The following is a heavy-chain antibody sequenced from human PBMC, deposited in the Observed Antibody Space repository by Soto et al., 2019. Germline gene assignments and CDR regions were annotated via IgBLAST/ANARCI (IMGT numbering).Heavy chain of an antibody. CDR2: IYYSGST. V-gene: IGHV4-59*01. J-gene: IGHJ6*02. CDR3: ARGVSDIVVVPAAMTEYYYYGMDV. D-gene: IGHD2-2*01. Sequence: SETQCVTCTVADGYIRGYYLSWIRQTPGKGLEWIGYIYYSGSTNYNPSLKSRVTISVDTSKNQFSLKLSSVTAADTAVYYCARGVSDIVVVPAAMTEYYYYGMDVWGQGTTVTVSS. CDR1: DGYIRGYY.